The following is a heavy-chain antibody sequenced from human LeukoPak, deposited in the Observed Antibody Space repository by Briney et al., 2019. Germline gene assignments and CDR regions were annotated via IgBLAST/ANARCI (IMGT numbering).Heavy chain of an antibody. CDR2: IWYDGSNK. J-gene: IGHJ4*02. Sequence: QLGRSLRLSCAASGFTFSSYGMHWVRQAPGKGLEWVAVIWYDGSNKYYADSVKGRFTISRDNSKNTLYLQMNSLRAEDTAVYYCAKDRKRVGAKYYFDYWGQGTLVTVSS. V-gene: IGHV3-33*06. CDR1: GFTFSSYG. D-gene: IGHD1-26*01. CDR3: AKDRKRVGAKYYFDY.